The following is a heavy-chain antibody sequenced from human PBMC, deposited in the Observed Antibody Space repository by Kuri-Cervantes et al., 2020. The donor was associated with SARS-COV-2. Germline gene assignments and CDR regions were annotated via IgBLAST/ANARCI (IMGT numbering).Heavy chain of an antibody. J-gene: IGHJ4*02. CDR1: GYTFTSYG. CDR2: ISAYNGNT. CDR3: ATTYAFLGGEPKSSPGY. D-gene: IGHD1-1*01. Sequence: ASVKVSCKASGYTFTSYGISWVRQAPGQGLEWMGWISAYNGNTNYAQKLQGRVTMTTDTSTSTAYMELSSLRSGDTAVYYCATTYAFLGGEPKSSPGYWGQGTLVTVSS. V-gene: IGHV1-18*01.